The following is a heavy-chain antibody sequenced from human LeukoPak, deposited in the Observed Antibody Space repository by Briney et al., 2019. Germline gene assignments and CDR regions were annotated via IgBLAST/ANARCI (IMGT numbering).Heavy chain of an antibody. CDR3: ARYATVAAHRGFDY. V-gene: IGHV1-18*04. CDR1: GYTFTSYY. D-gene: IGHD6-19*01. CDR2: ISAYNGNT. Sequence: ASVKVSCKASGYTFTSYYMHWVRQAPGQGLEWMGWISAYNGNTNYAQKLQGRVSMTTDTSTSTAYMELRSLRSDDTAVYYCARYATVAAHRGFDYWGQGTLVTVSS. J-gene: IGHJ4*02.